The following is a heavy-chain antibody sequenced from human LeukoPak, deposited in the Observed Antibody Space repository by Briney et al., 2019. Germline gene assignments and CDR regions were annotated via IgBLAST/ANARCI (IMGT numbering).Heavy chain of an antibody. J-gene: IGHJ6*03. CDR2: INHSGST. CDR3: ASIAVADDYYYYMDV. CDR1: GGSFSGYY. Sequence: SETLSLTCAVYGGSFSGYYWSWIRQPPGKGLEWIGEINHSGSTNYNPSFKSRVTISVDTSKNQFSLKLSSVTGADTAVYYCASIAVADDYYYYMDVWGKGTTVTVSS. D-gene: IGHD6-19*01. V-gene: IGHV4-34*01.